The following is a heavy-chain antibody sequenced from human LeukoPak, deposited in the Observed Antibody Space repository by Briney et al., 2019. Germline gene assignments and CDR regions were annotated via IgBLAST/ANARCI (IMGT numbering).Heavy chain of an antibody. Sequence: GGSLRLSCAASGFTFTSYAMHWVRQAPGKGLEYVSAIGTNGDSTYYAESVKGRFTISRDNSKNTLYLQMGSLRAEDMAVYYCARAHRPNIVIVPAAHYFDYWGQGTLVTVSS. CDR1: GFTFTSYA. CDR2: IGTNGDST. J-gene: IGHJ4*02. CDR3: ARAHRPNIVIVPAAHYFDY. V-gene: IGHV3-64*02. D-gene: IGHD2-2*01.